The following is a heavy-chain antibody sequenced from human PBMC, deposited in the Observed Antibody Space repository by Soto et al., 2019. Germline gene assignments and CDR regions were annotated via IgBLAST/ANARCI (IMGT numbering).Heavy chain of an antibody. J-gene: IGHJ4*02. CDR3: ARGSGDSYPGSRIFDL. V-gene: IGHV3-23*01. Sequence: PGGSLRLSCVASGITFRSRAMSWVRHAPGEGMEWVSTTTDTDGDRKYADSVRGRFTISRDNSKNTLYLQMSSLRAEDSAVYFCARGSGDSYPGSRIFDLWGRGTRVTVSS. CDR2: TTDTDGDR. CDR1: GITFRSRA. D-gene: IGHD3-10*01.